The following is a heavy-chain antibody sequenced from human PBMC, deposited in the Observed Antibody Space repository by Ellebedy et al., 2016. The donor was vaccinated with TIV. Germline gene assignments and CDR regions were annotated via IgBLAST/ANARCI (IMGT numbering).Heavy chain of an antibody. D-gene: IGHD3-10*01. V-gene: IGHV1-2*02. CDR3: ARWSGVRGPYGMDV. J-gene: IGHJ6*02. Sequence: ASVKVSCKASGYTFTGYYMHWVRQAPGQGLEWMGWINPNSGGTNYAQKFQGRVTMTRDTSISTAYMELSRLRSDDTAVYYCARWSGVRGPYGMDVWGQGTTVTVSS. CDR1: GYTFTGYY. CDR2: INPNSGGT.